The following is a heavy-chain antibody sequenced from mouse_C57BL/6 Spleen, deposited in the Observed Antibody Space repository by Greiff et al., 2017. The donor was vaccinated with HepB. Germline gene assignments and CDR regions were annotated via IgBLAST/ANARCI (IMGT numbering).Heavy chain of an antibody. CDR1: GYTFTDYY. CDR3: ARYKDYYGSDYFDY. CDR2: INPYNGGT. J-gene: IGHJ2*01. V-gene: IGHV1-19*01. Sequence: EVQLQQSGPVLVKPGASVKMSCKASGYTFTDYYMNWVKQSHGKSLEWIGVINPYNGGTSYNQKFKGKATLTVDKSSSTAYMELNSLTSEDSAVYYCARYKDYYGSDYFDYWGQGTTLTVSS. D-gene: IGHD1-1*01.